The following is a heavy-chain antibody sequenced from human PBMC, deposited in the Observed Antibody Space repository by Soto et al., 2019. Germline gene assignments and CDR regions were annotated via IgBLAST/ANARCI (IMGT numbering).Heavy chain of an antibody. Sequence: GGSLRLSCAASGFTFSSYSMNWVRQAPGKGLEWVSSISSCSSYIYYADSVKGRFTISRDNAKNSLYLQMNSLRAEDTAVYYCAPGYLGGSYSYYWGQGTLVTVSS. V-gene: IGHV3-21*01. D-gene: IGHD1-26*01. CDR3: APGYLGGSYSYY. J-gene: IGHJ4*02. CDR2: ISSCSSYI. CDR1: GFTFSSYS.